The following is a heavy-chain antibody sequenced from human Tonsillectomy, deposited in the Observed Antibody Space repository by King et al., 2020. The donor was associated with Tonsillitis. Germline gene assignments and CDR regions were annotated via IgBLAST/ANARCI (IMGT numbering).Heavy chain of an antibody. CDR1: GGSISSYF. CDR3: ARGVAAAVKF. V-gene: IGHV4-59*01. CDR2: IDYRGST. Sequence: QLQESGPGLVKPSETLSLTCSVSGGSISSYFWHWIRQPPGKRLEWIGYIDYRGSTNYNPSLKSRLTISVDTSRNQFSLQLSSATAADTAVYYCARGVAAAVKFWGQGTLVTVSS. D-gene: IGHD6-13*01. J-gene: IGHJ4*02.